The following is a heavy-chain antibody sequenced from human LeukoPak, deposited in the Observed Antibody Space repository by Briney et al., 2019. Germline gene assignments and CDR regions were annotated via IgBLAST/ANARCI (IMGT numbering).Heavy chain of an antibody. CDR1: GRSISSYY. CDR3: AREDPLLRYFDY. D-gene: IGHD2-15*01. V-gene: IGHV4-59*12. J-gene: IGHJ4*02. CDR2: IYYSGST. Sequence: SETLSLACTVSGRSISSYYWSWIRQPPGKGMEWIGYIYYSGSTNYNPSLKSRVTILVDTSKNQFSLKLSSVTAADTAVYYCAREDPLLRYFDYWGQGTLVTVSS.